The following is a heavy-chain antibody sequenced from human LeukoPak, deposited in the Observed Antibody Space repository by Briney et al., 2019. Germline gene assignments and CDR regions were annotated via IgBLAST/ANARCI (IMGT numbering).Heavy chain of an antibody. D-gene: IGHD6-6*01. V-gene: IGHV1-69*13. CDR3: AGYSSSSRIPFFDY. CDR2: IIPIFGTA. J-gene: IGHJ4*02. CDR1: GGTFSSYA. Sequence: SVTVSCKASGGTFSSYAISWVRQAPGQGLEWMGGIIPIFGTANYAQKFQARVTITADESTSTAYMELSSLRSDETAVYYCAGYSSSSRIPFFDYWGQGTLVTVSS.